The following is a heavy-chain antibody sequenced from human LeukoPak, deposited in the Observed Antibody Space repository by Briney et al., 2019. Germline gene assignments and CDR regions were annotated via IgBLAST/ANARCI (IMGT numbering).Heavy chain of an antibody. CDR3: ARDRDPGYYDTNGYRRINAFDI. D-gene: IGHD3-22*01. CDR2: ISSSGSTK. V-gene: IGHV3-48*03. Sequence: PGGSLRLSCAASGFTFSSYEMNWVRQAPGKGLEWFSYISSSGSTKYYAASVKGRFTLSRDNAKNSLYLQMNSLRAEDTAVYYCARDRDPGYYDTNGYRRINAFDILGQGTMGTVSS. J-gene: IGHJ3*02. CDR1: GFTFSSYE.